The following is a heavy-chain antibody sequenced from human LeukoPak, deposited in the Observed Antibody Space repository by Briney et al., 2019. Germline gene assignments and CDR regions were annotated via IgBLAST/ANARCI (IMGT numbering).Heavy chain of an antibody. CDR2: VCHSGTT. J-gene: IGHJ4*02. CDR1: GGSISSSDYY. V-gene: IGHV4-39*01. Sequence: SETLSLTCTVSGGSISSSDYYWGWLRQPTGQGMEWVVTVCHSGTTYKNPALKRLATMSINTSKKQFPLRLNPRTAAATAVYYCARPPLTVNYPDHFDHWGQGNLVTVSS. D-gene: IGHD1-7*01. CDR3: ARPPLTVNYPDHFDH.